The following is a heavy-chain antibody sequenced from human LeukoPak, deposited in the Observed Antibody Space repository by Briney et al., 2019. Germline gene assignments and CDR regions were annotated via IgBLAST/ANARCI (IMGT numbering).Heavy chain of an antibody. J-gene: IGHJ4*02. Sequence: GGSLRLSCAASGFTFSSYAMSWVRQAPGKGLEGVSAISGSGGSTYYADFVKRRFTISRDNSKNTLYLQMNSLRAEDTAVYYCAKDWPMYGSGSYWDYWGQGTLVTVSS. D-gene: IGHD3-10*01. V-gene: IGHV3-23*01. CDR1: GFTFSSYA. CDR3: AKDWPMYGSGSYWDY. CDR2: ISGSGGST.